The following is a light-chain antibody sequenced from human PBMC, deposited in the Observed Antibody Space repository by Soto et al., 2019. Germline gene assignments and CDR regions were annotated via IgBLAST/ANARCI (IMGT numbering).Light chain of an antibody. CDR2: DAS. J-gene: IGKJ1*01. CDR1: QRVSTC. Sequence: DNHITHSPSTLSSSVGDRVSITCRASQRVSTCLAWYQQKPGKAPTLLIYDASNLQSGVPSRFSGSGSGTEFTLTISSLQTDDFATYYCQQYQIDWTFGQGTKVDIK. V-gene: IGKV1-5*01. CDR3: QQYQIDWT.